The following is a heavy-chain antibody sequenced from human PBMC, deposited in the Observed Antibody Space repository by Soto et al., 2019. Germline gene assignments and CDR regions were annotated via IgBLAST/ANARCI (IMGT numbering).Heavy chain of an antibody. J-gene: IGHJ4*02. V-gene: IGHV3-72*01. CDR2: TRNKANNYTT. CDR3: VRVTRGSPDS. CDR1: GFTFSDHY. Sequence: GGSLRLSCAASGFTFSDHYMDWVRQAPGKGLEWVGRTRNKANNYTTEYAASVKGRFTISRDDSKNSLYLQMNSLKTEDTAVYFCVRVTRGSPDSWGRGTLVTVSS.